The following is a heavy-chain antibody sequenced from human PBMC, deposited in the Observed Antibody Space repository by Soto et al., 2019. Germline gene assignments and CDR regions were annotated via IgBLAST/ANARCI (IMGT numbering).Heavy chain of an antibody. V-gene: IGHV2-5*02. CDR2: IYWDDDK. CDR1: GISLSTTGVA. CDR3: AHRPIAVAARRGMGCFDP. Sequence: QITLKESGPTLVKPTQTLTLTCTFAGISLSTTGVAVGWIRQPPGKALEWLALIYWDDDKRYRPSLKSRLTSTKDTSKTRGVLTMINMAPVDTATYYCAHRPIAVAARRGMGCFDPWGQGALVTFSS. D-gene: IGHD6-19*01. J-gene: IGHJ5*02.